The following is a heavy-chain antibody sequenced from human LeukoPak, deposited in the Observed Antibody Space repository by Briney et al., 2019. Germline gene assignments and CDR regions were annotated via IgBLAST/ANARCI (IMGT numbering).Heavy chain of an antibody. CDR3: ARGQKQWLVKSAFDI. CDR1: GGSFSGYY. CDR2: INHSGST. V-gene: IGHV4-34*01. J-gene: IGHJ3*02. Sequence: PSETLSLTCAVYGGSFSGYYWSWIRQPPGKGLEWIGEINHSGSTNYNPSLKSRVTISVDTSKNQFSLKLSSVTAADTAVYYCARGQKQWLVKSAFDIWGRGTMVTVSS. D-gene: IGHD6-19*01.